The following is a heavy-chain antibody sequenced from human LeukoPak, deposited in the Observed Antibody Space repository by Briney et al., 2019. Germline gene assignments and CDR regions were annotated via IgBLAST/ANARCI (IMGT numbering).Heavy chain of an antibody. J-gene: IGHJ4*02. CDR1: GDSISSYY. CDR2: IYYSGST. V-gene: IGHV4-59*01. CDR3: VRDRSLGIIDY. D-gene: IGHD3-16*01. Sequence: SETLSLTCIVSGDSISSYYWSWIRQPPGKGLEWIGYIYYSGSTNYNPSLKSRVAISVDASKNHFPLKMSRLYTADTEVYYGVRDRSLGIIDYWGQGTLVTVSP.